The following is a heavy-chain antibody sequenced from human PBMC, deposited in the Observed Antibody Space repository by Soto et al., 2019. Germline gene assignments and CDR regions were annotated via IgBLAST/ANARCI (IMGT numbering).Heavy chain of an antibody. CDR1: GYTFIDYY. D-gene: IGHD3-9*01. V-gene: IGHV1-2*02. CDR2: ISPRSGGT. Sequence: ASVKVSCKASGYTFIDYYMHWVRQAPGQGFEWMGRISPRSGGTNYAQKFQGRVTMTWDTTLNTAYMELSSLISEDTAVYYCARPPGYISDWYYFDLWGQGTLVTVSS. CDR3: ARPPGYISDWYYFDL. J-gene: IGHJ4*02.